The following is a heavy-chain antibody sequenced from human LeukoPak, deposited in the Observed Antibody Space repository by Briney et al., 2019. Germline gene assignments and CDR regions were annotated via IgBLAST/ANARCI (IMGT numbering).Heavy chain of an antibody. CDR3: ARGSYGGYYYGMDV. V-gene: IGHV3-13*01. Sequence: GGSLSLSCAASGFTFSSYDMHWVRQATGKGLEWVSAIGTAGDTYYPGSVKGRFTISRENAKNSLYLQMNSLRAGDTAVYYCARGSYGGYYYGMDVWGQGTTVTVSS. CDR2: IGTAGDT. D-gene: IGHD4-23*01. CDR1: GFTFSSYD. J-gene: IGHJ6*02.